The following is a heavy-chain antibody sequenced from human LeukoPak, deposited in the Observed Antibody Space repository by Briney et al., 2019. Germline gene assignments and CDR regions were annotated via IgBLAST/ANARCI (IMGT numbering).Heavy chain of an antibody. V-gene: IGHV4-34*01. CDR3: ARGYYGSGSFSLNPDAFDI. CDR1: GGSISSYY. Sequence: PSETLSLTCTVSGGSISSYYWSWIRQPPGKGLEWIGEINHSGSTNYNPSLKSRVTISVDTSKNQFSLKLSSVTAADTAVYYCARGYYGSGSFSLNPDAFDIWGQGTMVTVSS. D-gene: IGHD3-10*01. J-gene: IGHJ3*02. CDR2: INHSGST.